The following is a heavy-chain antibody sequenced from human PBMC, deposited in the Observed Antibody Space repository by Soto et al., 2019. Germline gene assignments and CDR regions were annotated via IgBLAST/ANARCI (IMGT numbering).Heavy chain of an antibody. CDR2: IWYDGSNK. CDR3: ARDTRDDGGYYYYYMDV. V-gene: IGHV3-33*01. Sequence: GGSLRLSCAASGFTFSSYGMHWVRQAPGKGLEWVAVIWYDGSNKYYADSVKGRFPISRDNSKNTLYLQMNSLRAEDTAVYYCARDTRDDGGYYYYYMDVWGKGTTVTVSS. CDR1: GFTFSSYG. J-gene: IGHJ6*03. D-gene: IGHD3-16*01.